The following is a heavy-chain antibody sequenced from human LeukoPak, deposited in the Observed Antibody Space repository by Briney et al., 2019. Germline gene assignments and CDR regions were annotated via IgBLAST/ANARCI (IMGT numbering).Heavy chain of an antibody. CDR2: INHSGNT. D-gene: IGHD3-10*01. Sequence: SETLSLTCAVYGGSSSGFSWSWIRQPPGQGLEWIGEINHSGNTNYNPSLKGRVSISVDTSKNQFSLRLSSVTAADTAVYYCARGRGEGRGISMVRGVRAPSYNWFDPWGHGTLVTVSS. CDR1: GGSSSGFS. CDR3: ARGRGEGRGISMVRGVRAPSYNWFDP. V-gene: IGHV4-34*01. J-gene: IGHJ5*02.